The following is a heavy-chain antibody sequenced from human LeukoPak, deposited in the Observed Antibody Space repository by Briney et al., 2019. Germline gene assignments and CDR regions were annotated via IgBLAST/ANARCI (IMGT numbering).Heavy chain of an antibody. V-gene: IGHV1-18*01. CDR2: ISAYNGNT. CDR1: GYTFTSYG. D-gene: IGHD2-2*01. Sequence: GASVKVSCKASGYTFTSYGISWVRQAPGQGLEWMGWISAYNGNTNYAQKLQGRVTMTTDTPTSTAYMELRSLRSDDTAVSYCASAVPAAKGDYYYYGMDVWGQGTTVTVSS. CDR3: ASAVPAAKGDYYYYGMDV. J-gene: IGHJ6*02.